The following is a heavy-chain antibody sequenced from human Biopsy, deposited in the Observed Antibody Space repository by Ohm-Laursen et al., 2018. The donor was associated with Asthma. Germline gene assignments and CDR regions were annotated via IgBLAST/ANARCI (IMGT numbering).Heavy chain of an antibody. Sequence: RSLRLSCAASGFTFDDYGMHWVRQAPGKGLEWVSGISWNSGSIGYADSVKGRFTISRDNAKNSLYLQMNSLRVEDTAVYYCAREKAYSDILTAYYNGWYFDLWGRGTLVTVSS. D-gene: IGHD3-9*01. V-gene: IGHV3-9*01. CDR1: GFTFDDYG. J-gene: IGHJ2*01. CDR2: ISWNSGSI. CDR3: AREKAYSDILTAYYNGWYFDL.